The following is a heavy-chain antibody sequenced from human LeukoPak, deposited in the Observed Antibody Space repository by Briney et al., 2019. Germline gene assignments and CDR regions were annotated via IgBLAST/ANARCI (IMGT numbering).Heavy chain of an antibody. CDR1: GFTFSTYW. J-gene: IGHJ3*02. Sequence: GGSLRLSCAASGFTFSTYWVHWVRHAPWKGLVWVSGINSDGRSTIYADSVKGRFTISRDNAKNTVYLQMNSLRAEDTAVYYCATGGLDACDIWGQGIMVTVSS. D-gene: IGHD1-26*01. CDR2: INSDGRST. V-gene: IGHV3-74*01. CDR3: ATGGLDACDI.